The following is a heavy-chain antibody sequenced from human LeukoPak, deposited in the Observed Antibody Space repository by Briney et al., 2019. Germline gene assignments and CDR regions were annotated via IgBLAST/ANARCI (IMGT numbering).Heavy chain of an antibody. CDR1: GYTFTSYG. CDR3: ARESSYDSSGYYYHYFDY. CDR2: ISAYNGST. D-gene: IGHD3-22*01. Sequence: GASVKVSCKASGYTFTSYGISWVRQAPGQGLEWMGWISAYNGSTNYAQKLQGRVTMTTDTSTSTAYMELRSLGSDDTAVYYCARESSYDSSGYYYHYFDYWGQGTLVTVSS. J-gene: IGHJ4*02. V-gene: IGHV1-18*01.